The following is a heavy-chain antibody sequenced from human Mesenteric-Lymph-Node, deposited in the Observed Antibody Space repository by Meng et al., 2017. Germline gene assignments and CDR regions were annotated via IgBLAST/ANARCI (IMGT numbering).Heavy chain of an antibody. CDR2: KKQDGSEK. CDR3: ARGGYGSMDT. D-gene: IGHD3-10*01. V-gene: IGHV3-7*01. Sequence: GESLKISCAASGFTFSSYWMSWVRQAPGKGLEWVANKKQDGSEKYYVDSVKGRFTISRDNAKNSVYLQMNSLRAEDTAVYYCARGGYGSMDTWGQGTLVTVPQ. CDR1: GFTFSSYW. J-gene: IGHJ5*02.